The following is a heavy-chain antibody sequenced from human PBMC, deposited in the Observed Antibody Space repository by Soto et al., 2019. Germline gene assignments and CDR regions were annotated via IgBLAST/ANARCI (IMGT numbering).Heavy chain of an antibody. CDR1: GFTFSSYA. D-gene: IGHD3-3*01. J-gene: IGHJ6*03. CDR3: AKGLELVPWNYYYMDV. Sequence: EVQLLESGGGLVQPGGSLRLSCAASGFTFSSYAMSWVRQAPGKGLEWVSAISGSGGSTYYADSVKGRFTISRDNSKNTLYLQMNSLRAEDTAVYYCAKGLELVPWNYYYMDVWGKGTTVTVSS. V-gene: IGHV3-23*01. CDR2: ISGSGGST.